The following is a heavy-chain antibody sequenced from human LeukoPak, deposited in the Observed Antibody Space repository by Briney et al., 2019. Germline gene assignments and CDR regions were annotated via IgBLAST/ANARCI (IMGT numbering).Heavy chain of an antibody. CDR2: IYYSGTT. Sequence: SETLSLTCTVSGGSISNDYWSWLRQPPGKGLEGIGYIYYSGTTKYNPSLTSRVTISVDTSKNQFSLKLSAVTAADTAVYYCARDRDDSFDIWGQGTMVTVSS. CDR1: GGSISNDY. CDR3: ARDRDDSFDI. J-gene: IGHJ3*02. V-gene: IGHV4-59*01.